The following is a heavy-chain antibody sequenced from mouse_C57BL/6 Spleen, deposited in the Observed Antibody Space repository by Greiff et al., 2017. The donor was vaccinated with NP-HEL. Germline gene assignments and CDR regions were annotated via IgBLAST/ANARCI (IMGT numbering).Heavy chain of an antibody. J-gene: IGHJ2*01. V-gene: IGHV1-61*01. D-gene: IGHD2-1*01. CDR2: IYPSDSET. CDR3: ARRIYYGTLDY. Sequence: VQLQQPGAELVRPGSSVKLSCKASGYTFTSYWMDWVKQRPGQGLEWIGNIYPSDSETHYNQKFKDKATLTVDKSSSTAYMQLSSLTSEDSAVYYCARRIYYGTLDYWGQGTTLAVSS. CDR1: GYTFTSYW.